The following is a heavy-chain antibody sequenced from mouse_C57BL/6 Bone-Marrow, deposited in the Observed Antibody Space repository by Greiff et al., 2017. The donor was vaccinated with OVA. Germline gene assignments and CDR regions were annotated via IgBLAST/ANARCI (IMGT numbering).Heavy chain of an antibody. CDR2: INPSNGGT. J-gene: IGHJ3*01. CDR1: GYTFTSYW. V-gene: IGHV1-53*01. D-gene: IGHD3-2*02. Sequence: VKLQQPGTELVKPGASVKLSCKASGYTFTSYWMHWVKQRPGQGLEWIGNINPSNGGTNYNEKFKSKATLTVDKSSSTAYMQLSSLTSEDSAVYYCARSGDSSGPWFAYWGQGTLVTVSA. CDR3: ARSGDSSGPWFAY.